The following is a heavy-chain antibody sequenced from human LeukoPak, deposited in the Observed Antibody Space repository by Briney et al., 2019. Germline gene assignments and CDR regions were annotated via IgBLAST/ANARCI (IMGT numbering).Heavy chain of an antibody. CDR2: ISGSGGST. CDR1: GFTFSSYA. CDR3: ARSGVVVPAAPVRFDP. J-gene: IGHJ5*02. V-gene: IGHV3-23*01. D-gene: IGHD2-2*01. Sequence: GGSLRLSCAASGFTFSSYAMSWVRQAPGKGLEWVSAISGSGGSTYYADSVKGRFTISRDNAKNSLYLQVNSLRAEDTAVYYCARSGVVVPAAPVRFDPWGQGTLVTVSS.